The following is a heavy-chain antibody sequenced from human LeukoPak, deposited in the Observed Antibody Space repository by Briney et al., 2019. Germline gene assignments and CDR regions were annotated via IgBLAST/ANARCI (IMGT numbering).Heavy chain of an antibody. CDR2: IYYIGST. D-gene: IGHD6-13*01. V-gene: IGHV4-31*03. J-gene: IGHJ3*02. Sequence: SETLSLTCTVSGVSISSGVYYWSCIRLHPGKCLGCIGYIYYIGSTYYNPSLKSGVTISVDKYKNQFSLKLSSVTAADTAVYYCARGWSTGQIAAAGSADAFDIWGQGTMVTVSS. CDR3: ARGWSTGQIAAAGSADAFDI. CDR1: GVSISSGVYY.